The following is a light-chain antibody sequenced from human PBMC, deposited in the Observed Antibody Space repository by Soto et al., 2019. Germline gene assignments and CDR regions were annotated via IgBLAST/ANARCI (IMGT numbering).Light chain of an antibody. CDR2: DDS. CDR1: SSNIGGNS. V-gene: IGLV1-51*01. J-gene: IGLJ1*01. CDR3: GSWDSSLSAYV. Sequence: VLTQPPSVSAAPGQKVTISCSGSSSNIGGNSVSWYQQLPGTAPKLLIYDDSKRPSGIPDRFSGSKSGTSATLGITGFQTGDEADYYCGSWDSSLSAYVFGTGTKVTVL.